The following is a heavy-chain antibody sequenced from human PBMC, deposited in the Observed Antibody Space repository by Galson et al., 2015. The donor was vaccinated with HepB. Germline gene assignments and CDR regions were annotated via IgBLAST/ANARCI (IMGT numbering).Heavy chain of an antibody. CDR2: ISAYNGNT. J-gene: IGHJ3*02. CDR3: AREYRKNNLKRGAFDI. D-gene: IGHD1-1*01. CDR1: GYTFTSYG. V-gene: IGHV1-18*04. Sequence: SVKVSCKASGYTFTSYGISWVRQAPGQGLEWMGWISAYNGNTNYAQKLQGRVTMTTDTSTSTAYMELRSLRSDDTAVYYCAREYRKNNLKRGAFDIWGQGTMVTVSS.